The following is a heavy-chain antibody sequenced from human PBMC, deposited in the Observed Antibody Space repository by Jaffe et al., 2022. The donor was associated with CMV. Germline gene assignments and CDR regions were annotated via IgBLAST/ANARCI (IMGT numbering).Heavy chain of an antibody. CDR1: GFTVSSNY. CDR3: ARMAGYYYAYPYYFDY. V-gene: IGHV3-53*02. D-gene: IGHD3-22*01. J-gene: IGHJ4*02. Sequence: EVQLVETGGGLIQPGGSLRLSCAASGFTVSSNYMSWVRQAPGKGLEWVSVIYSGGSTYYADSVKGRFTISRDNSKNTLYLQMNSLRAEDTAVYYCARMAGYYYAYPYYFDYWGQGTLVTVSS. CDR2: IYSGGST.